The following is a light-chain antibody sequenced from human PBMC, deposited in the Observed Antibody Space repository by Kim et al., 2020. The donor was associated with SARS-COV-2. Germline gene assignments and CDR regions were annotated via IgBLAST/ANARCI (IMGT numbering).Light chain of an antibody. V-gene: IGLV2-18*02. CDR2: EVS. CDR1: SSDVGSYIL. CDR3: CSYAGNFSWV. Sequence: GHSVTISSTGTSSDVGSYILVSWYQQPPGPAPKFIMYEVSNRPSGVPDRFSGSRSGNTASLTISGLQAEDEADYYCCSYAGNFSWVFGGGTQLTVL. J-gene: IGLJ3*02.